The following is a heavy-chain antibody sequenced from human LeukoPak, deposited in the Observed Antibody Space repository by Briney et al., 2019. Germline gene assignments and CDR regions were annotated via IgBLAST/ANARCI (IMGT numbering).Heavy chain of an antibody. V-gene: IGHV1-69*01. CDR1: GGTFGSYA. CDR3: ARDRYYDGSGHYFESIY. Sequence: SVKVSCRASGGTFGSYAVSWVRQAPGQGLEWMGGIIPILGTANYAQKFQGRVTITADESTSTAYMELSSLRSEDTAVYYCARDRYYDGSGHYFESIYWGQGTLVTVSS. J-gene: IGHJ4*02. D-gene: IGHD3-22*01. CDR2: IIPILGTA.